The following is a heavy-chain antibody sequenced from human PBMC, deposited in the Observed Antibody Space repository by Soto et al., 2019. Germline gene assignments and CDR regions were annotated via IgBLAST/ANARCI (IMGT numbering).Heavy chain of an antibody. CDR1: GFTFSSFE. V-gene: IGHV3-48*03. CDR2: INSGGTNR. D-gene: IGHD1-26*01. J-gene: IGHJ6*02. Sequence: PGGSLRLSCAASGFTFSSFEMNWFRQAPGKGLEWVSYINSGGTNRYYADSVKGRFTISRDDAKNSLFLQMNSLRSEDTAIYYCAKGAGDRLSLGMDVWGQGTTVTVSS. CDR3: AKGAGDRLSLGMDV.